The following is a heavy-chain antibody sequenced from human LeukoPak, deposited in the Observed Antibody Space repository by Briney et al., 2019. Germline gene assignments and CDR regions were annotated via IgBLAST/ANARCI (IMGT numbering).Heavy chain of an antibody. Sequence: GGSLRLSCGASGFSFNAYWMAWVRQAPGTGLELVANINPAGSETFHVDPVKGRFSISRDHAKNLVYLQMNSLRAEDTAVYYCATFGLVAALDLWGQGTLVTVSS. D-gene: IGHD5-12*01. CDR2: INPAGSET. CDR3: ATFGLVAALDL. CDR1: GFSFNAYW. V-gene: IGHV3-7*01. J-gene: IGHJ4*02.